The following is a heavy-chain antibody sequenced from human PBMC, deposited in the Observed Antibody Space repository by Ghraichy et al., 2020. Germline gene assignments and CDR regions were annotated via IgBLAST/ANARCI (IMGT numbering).Heavy chain of an antibody. D-gene: IGHD5-24*01. CDR1: GGSISSYY. V-gene: IGHV4-59*01. J-gene: IGHJ3*02. CDR3: AGCRDGYNLCAFDI. CDR2: IYYSGST. Sequence: SETLSLTCTVSGGSISSYYWSWIRQPPGKGLEWIGYIYYSGSTNYNPSLKSRVTISVDTSKNQFSLKLSSVTAADTAVYYCAGCRDGYNLCAFDIWGQGTMVTVSS.